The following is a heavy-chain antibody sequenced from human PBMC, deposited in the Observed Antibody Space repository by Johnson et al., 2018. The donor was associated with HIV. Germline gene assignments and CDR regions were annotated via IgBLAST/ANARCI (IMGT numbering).Heavy chain of an antibody. Sequence: VQLVESGGGVVQPGRSLRLSCAASGFSFSSYGMHWVRQAPGKGLEYVSAISSNGGSTYYANSVKGRFPISRDNSKNTLYLQMGSLRAEDMAVYYCARGWELLTPAFDIWGQGTMVTVSS. D-gene: IGHD1-26*01. CDR3: ARGWELLTPAFDI. J-gene: IGHJ3*02. V-gene: IGHV3-64*01. CDR2: ISSNGGST. CDR1: GFSFSSYG.